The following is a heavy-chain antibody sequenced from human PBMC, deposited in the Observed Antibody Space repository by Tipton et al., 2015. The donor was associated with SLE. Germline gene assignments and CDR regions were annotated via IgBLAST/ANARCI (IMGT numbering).Heavy chain of an antibody. CDR2: ISSSSSYI. V-gene: IGHV3-21*01. CDR3: ARALGITGSYYYYTDV. Sequence: SLRLSCAAFGFTFSSYSMNWVRQAPGEGLEWVSSISSSSSYIYYADSMKGRFTISRDNAKNSLYLQMKSLRVEDTAVYYCARALGITGSYYYYTDVWGKGTTVTVSS. CDR1: GFTFSSYS. D-gene: IGHD1-14*01. J-gene: IGHJ6*03.